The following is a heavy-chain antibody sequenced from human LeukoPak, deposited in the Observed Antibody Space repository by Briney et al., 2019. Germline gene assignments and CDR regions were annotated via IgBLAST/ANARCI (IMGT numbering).Heavy chain of an antibody. V-gene: IGHV1-2*06. CDR3: ARVNYYDSSGYYRDY. J-gene: IGHJ4*02. Sequence: ASVKVSCKASGYTFTGYYMHWVRQAPGQGLEWMGRINPNSGGTNYAQKFQGRVTMTRDTSISTAYMELSRLRSDDTAVYYCARVNYYDSSGYYRDYWGQGTLVTVSP. D-gene: IGHD3-22*01. CDR1: GYTFTGYY. CDR2: INPNSGGT.